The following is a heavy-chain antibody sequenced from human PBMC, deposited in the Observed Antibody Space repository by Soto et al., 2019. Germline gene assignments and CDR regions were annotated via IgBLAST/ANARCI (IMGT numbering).Heavy chain of an antibody. CDR1: GDTFTDYW. CDR2: IYPGDSKT. V-gene: IGHV5-51*01. D-gene: IGHD3-16*01. CDR3: ARHQVGEFEQELYYYGMDG. Sequence: EYLRISCRCSGDTFTDYWIVWVRQMPGKGLEWMGVIYPGDSKTKYSPSFQGQVTLSADKSITTAYLQWSSLKASDTAVYYCARHQVGEFEQELYYYGMDGWGKGTTVTVYS. J-gene: IGHJ6*04.